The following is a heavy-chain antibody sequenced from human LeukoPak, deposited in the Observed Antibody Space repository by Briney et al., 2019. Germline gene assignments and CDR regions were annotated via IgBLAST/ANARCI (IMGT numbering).Heavy chain of an antibody. CDR1: GGSISSYY. D-gene: IGHD3-22*01. V-gene: IGHV4-59*01. CDR2: IYYSGST. CDR3: ARARDYDGSGYYPLYFDY. Sequence: SETLSLTCTVSGGSISSYYWSWIRQPPGKGLEWIGYIYYSGSTNYNPSLKSRVTISVDTSKNQFSLKLSSVTAADTAVYYCARARDYDGSGYYPLYFDYWGQGTLVTVSS. J-gene: IGHJ4*02.